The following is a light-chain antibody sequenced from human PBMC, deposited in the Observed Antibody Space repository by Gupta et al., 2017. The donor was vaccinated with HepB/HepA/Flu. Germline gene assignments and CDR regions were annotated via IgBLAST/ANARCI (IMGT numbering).Light chain of an antibody. CDR2: GAS. CDR3: QQYHNWPLYT. J-gene: IGKJ2*01. Sequence: ETVMTQSPATLSVFPGERATLSCRASQSVSSNLAWYQQKPGQAPRLLIYGASTRATGIPARFSGSGSGTEFTLTISSRQSEDFAVYYCQQYHNWPLYTFGQGTKLEIK. V-gene: IGKV3-15*01. CDR1: QSVSSN.